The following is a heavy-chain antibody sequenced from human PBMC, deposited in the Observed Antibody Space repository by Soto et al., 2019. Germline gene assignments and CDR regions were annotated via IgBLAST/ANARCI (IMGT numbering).Heavy chain of an antibody. V-gene: IGHV3-48*02. CDR3: AREVAAAGTWYFDL. CDR1: GFTFSSYS. J-gene: IGHJ2*01. Sequence: EVQLVESGGGLVQPGGSLRLSCAASGFTFSSYSMNWVRQAPGKGLEWVSYISSSSSTIYYADSVKGRFTISRDNAKNSLYLQMNSLRDEDTAVYYCAREVAAAGTWYFDLWGRGTLVTVSS. CDR2: ISSSSSTI. D-gene: IGHD6-13*01.